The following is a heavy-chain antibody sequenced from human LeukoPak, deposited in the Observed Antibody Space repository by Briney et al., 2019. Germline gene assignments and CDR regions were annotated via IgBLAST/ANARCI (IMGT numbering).Heavy chain of an antibody. CDR1: GGSISSHY. J-gene: IGHJ4*02. CDR3: ASGDGSSWIVFAY. V-gene: IGHV4-59*11. CDR2: IYYSGST. Sequence: SETLSLTCTVSGGSISSHYWSWIRQPPGKGLEWIGYIYYSGSTNYNPSLKSRVTISVDTSKNQFSLKLSSVTAADTAVYYCASGDGSSWIVFAYWGQGTLVTVSS. D-gene: IGHD6-13*01.